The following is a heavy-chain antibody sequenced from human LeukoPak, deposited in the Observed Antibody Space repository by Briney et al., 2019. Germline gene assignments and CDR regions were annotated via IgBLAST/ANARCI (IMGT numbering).Heavy chain of an antibody. D-gene: IGHD6-6*01. Sequence: GGSLRLSCVASGFAFRDYSMNWVRQAPGKGLESVSYISSSGVTIYYADSVKGRFTMSRDNAENSLYLEMNSLRAEDTAVYFCARGVGIAARRRVYPTYYFDYWGQGTLVTVSS. CDR1: GFAFRDYS. V-gene: IGHV3-48*01. J-gene: IGHJ4*02. CDR3: ARGVGIAARRRVYPTYYFDY. CDR2: ISSSGVTI.